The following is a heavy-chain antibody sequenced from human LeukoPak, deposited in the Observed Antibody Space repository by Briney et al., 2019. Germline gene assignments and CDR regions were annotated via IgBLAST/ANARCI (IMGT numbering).Heavy chain of an antibody. CDR2: ISFSSTTI. J-gene: IGHJ4*02. Sequence: GGSLRLSCAASGFSFDTYSMNWFRQAPGKGLEWVAYISFSSTTIFYADFVKGRFTISRDNAQNSLYLQMSSLRAEDTAVYYCARVPHDYSDYVAYWGQGTLVTVSS. D-gene: IGHD4-11*01. V-gene: IGHV3-48*04. CDR3: ARVPHDYSDYVAY. CDR1: GFSFDTYS.